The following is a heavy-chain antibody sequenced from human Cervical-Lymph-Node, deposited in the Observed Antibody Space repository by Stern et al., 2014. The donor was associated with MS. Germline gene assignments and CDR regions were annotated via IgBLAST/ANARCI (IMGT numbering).Heavy chain of an antibody. CDR2: VNPIVGTT. D-gene: IGHD5-24*01. CDR1: GYSFTVSY. CDR3: ARGENVEMPTVVYFDP. Sequence: MQLVQSGTEVKKPGASVKLSCKTSGYSFTVSYIHWLRQAPGQGLEWVGRVNPIVGTTTYSQKFQGGVTLNRAPSTGTVHLELSSLRSEDTAAYDCARGENVEMPTVVYFDPWGQGTLVIVSS. J-gene: IGHJ5*02. V-gene: IGHV1-46*01.